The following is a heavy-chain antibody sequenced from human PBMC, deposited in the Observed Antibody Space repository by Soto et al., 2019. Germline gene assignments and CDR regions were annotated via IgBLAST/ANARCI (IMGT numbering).Heavy chain of an antibody. J-gene: IGHJ6*02. CDR2: IYYSGST. Sequence: SETLSLTCTVSGGSISSGDYYWSWIRQPPGKGLEWIGYIYYSGSTYYNPSLKSRVTISVDTSKNQFSLKLSSVTAADTAVYYCARGMGANGYYGMDVWGQGTTVT. D-gene: IGHD1-26*01. CDR3: ARGMGANGYYGMDV. CDR1: GGSISSGDYY. V-gene: IGHV4-30-4*01.